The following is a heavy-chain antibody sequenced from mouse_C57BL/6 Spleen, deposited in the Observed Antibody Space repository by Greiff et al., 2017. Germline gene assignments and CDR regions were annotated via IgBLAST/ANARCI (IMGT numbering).Heavy chain of an antibody. V-gene: IGHV1-82*01. CDR2: IYPGDGDT. CDR1: GYAFSSSW. J-gene: IGHJ1*03. Sequence: VQLQQSGTELVKPGASVKISCKASGYAFSSSWMNWVKQRPGKGLEWIGRIYPGDGDTNYNGKFKGKNTLTADKSSSTAYMQLSSLTSEDSAVYFCARDDDYDRYFDVWGTGTTVTVSS. D-gene: IGHD2-4*01. CDR3: ARDDDYDRYFDV.